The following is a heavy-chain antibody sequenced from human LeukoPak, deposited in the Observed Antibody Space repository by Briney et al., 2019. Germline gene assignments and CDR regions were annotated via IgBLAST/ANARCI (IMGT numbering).Heavy chain of an antibody. CDR2: ISYDGSNK. CDR3: ATGEGFEYYYGSGSHQVDY. D-gene: IGHD3-10*01. J-gene: IGHJ4*02. CDR1: RFTFSSDG. V-gene: IGHV3-30*03. Sequence: GGSLRLSCAASRFTFSSDGMHWVRQAPGKGLEWVAVISYDGSNKYYADSVKGRFTISRDNSKNTLYLQMNSLRAEDTAVYYCATGEGFEYYYGSGSHQVDYWGQGTLVTVSS.